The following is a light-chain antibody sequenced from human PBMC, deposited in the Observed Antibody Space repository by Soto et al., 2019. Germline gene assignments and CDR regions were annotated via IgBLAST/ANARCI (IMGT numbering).Light chain of an antibody. CDR3: QQYNNWAST. CDR2: GAS. V-gene: IGKV3-15*01. Sequence: EILMTQSPATLSLSPGERATLSCRASQSVSSNLAWYQQKPGQAPRLLIYGASTRATGVPVRFSVGGSGTEFTLTISSLQSEDFAVYYCQQYNNWASTFGQGTKVEIK. CDR1: QSVSSN. J-gene: IGKJ1*01.